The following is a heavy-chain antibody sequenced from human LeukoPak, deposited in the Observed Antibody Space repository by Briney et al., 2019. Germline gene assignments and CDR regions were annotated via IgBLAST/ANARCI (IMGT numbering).Heavy chain of an antibody. CDR2: IKLDGSEK. J-gene: IGHJ4*02. CDR3: ARDQYDTWSRRGNFDS. D-gene: IGHD3-3*01. V-gene: IGHV3-7*03. CDR1: GFTFGKYW. Sequence: GGSLRLSYVASGFTFGKYWMSWVRQAPGKGLEWVANIKLDGSEKNYVDSVKGRFTISRDNTKNSLYLQMNSLRAEDTAVFYCARDQYDTWSRRGNFDSWGQGTLVIVSS.